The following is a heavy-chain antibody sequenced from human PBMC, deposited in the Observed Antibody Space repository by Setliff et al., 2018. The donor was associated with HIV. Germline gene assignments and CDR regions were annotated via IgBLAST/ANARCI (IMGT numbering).Heavy chain of an antibody. CDR2: INPSGGAT. D-gene: IGHD3-22*01. J-gene: IGHJ4*02. CDR3: ARGGRLDGTSGFYYPLQF. V-gene: IGHV1-46*04. CDR1: GYFFTTYY. Sequence: ASVKVSCKASGYFFTTYYIHWVRQTPGQGLGWMGIINPSGGATTSARKLQGRVTMTKDKSTTTVHMEPSSLKSEDTAVYYCARGGRLDGTSGFYYPLQFWGQGTLVTVSS.